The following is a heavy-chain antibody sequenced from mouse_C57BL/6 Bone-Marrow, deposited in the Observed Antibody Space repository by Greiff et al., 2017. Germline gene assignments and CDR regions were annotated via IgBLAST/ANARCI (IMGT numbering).Heavy chain of an antibody. J-gene: IGHJ4*01. CDR3: TTLYGYHYYAMDY. CDR1: GFTFSDAW. Sequence: EVKVEESGGGLVQPGGSMKLSCAASGFTFSDAWMDWVRQSPEKGLEWVAEIRNKANNHATYYAESVKGRFTISRDDSKSSVYLQMNSLRAEDTDIYYCTTLYGYHYYAMDYWGQGTSVTVSS. CDR2: IRNKANNHAT. V-gene: IGHV6-6*01. D-gene: IGHD2-2*01.